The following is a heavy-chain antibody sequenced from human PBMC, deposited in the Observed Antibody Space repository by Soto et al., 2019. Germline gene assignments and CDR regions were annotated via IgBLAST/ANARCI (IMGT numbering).Heavy chain of an antibody. Sequence: SETLSLTCTVSGGSISSGDYYWSWIRQPPVKGREWIGYIYYSGSTYYNPSLKSRVTISVDTPKNQFSLKLSSVTAADTAVYYCARRGMYSDFWSGYSSYYYYAMDVWGQGTTVTVSS. J-gene: IGHJ6*02. CDR2: IYYSGST. V-gene: IGHV4-30-4*01. CDR3: ARRGMYSDFWSGYSSYYYYAMDV. CDR1: GGSISSGDYY. D-gene: IGHD3-3*01.